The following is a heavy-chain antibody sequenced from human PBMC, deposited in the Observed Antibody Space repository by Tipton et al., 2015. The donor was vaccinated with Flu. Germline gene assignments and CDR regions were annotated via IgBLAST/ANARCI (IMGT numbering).Heavy chain of an antibody. CDR2: ISGGGSYT. J-gene: IGHJ4*02. CDR1: GFIFSDYS. D-gene: IGHD6-13*01. CDR3: ARSSYSSSWFFDY. V-gene: IGHV3-21*01. Sequence: SLRLSCAASGFIFSDYSMNWVRQVPGKGLEWISSISGGGSYTYDADSVKGRFTISRDNAKNSLYLQMNSLRAEDTAVYFCARSSYSSSWFFDYWGQGTLVTVSS.